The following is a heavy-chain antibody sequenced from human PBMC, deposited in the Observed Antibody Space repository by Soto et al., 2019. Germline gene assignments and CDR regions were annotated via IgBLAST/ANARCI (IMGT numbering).Heavy chain of an antibody. Sequence: SETLSLTCTVSGGSISSYYWSWIRQPPGKGLEWIGYIYYSGSTNYNPSLKSRVTISVDTSKNQFSLTLSSVTAADTAVYYCERDGRSSGWYQPFDYRGQGTLVTVSS. CDR2: IYYSGST. D-gene: IGHD6-19*01. CDR1: GGSISSYY. CDR3: ERDGRSSGWYQPFDY. J-gene: IGHJ4*02. V-gene: IGHV4-59*01.